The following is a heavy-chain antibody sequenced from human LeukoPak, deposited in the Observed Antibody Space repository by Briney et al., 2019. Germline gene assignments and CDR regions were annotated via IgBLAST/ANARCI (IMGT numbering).Heavy chain of an antibody. CDR3: ARESLGVVTIRRYMDV. J-gene: IGHJ6*03. CDR2: IYYSGST. D-gene: IGHD3-3*01. V-gene: IGHV4-59*01. CDR1: GGSISSYY. Sequence: SETLSLTCTVSGGSISSYYWSWIRQPPGKGLEWIGYIYYSGSTNYNPSLKSRVTISVDTSKNQFSLKLSSVTAADTAVYYCARESLGVVTIRRYMDVWGKGTTVTVPS.